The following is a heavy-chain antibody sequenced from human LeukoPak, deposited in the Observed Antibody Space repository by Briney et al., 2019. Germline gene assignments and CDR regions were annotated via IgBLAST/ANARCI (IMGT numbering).Heavy chain of an antibody. CDR1: GGSFSGYY. Sequence: SETLSLTCAVYGGSFSGYYWSWIRQPPGKGLEWIGEINHSGSTNYNPSLKSRVTISVDTSKNQFSLKLSSVTAADTAVYYCARGRYYGSGSYYNAYYFDYWGQGTPVTVSS. CDR3: ARGRYYGSGSYYNAYYFDY. D-gene: IGHD3-10*01. V-gene: IGHV4-34*01. J-gene: IGHJ4*02. CDR2: INHSGST.